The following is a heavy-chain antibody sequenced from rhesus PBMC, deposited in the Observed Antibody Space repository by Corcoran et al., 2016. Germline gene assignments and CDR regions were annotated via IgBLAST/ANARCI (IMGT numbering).Heavy chain of an antibody. CDR3: ARDGLGSVLVVVATYFDY. V-gene: IGHV4-173*01. Sequence: QVQLQESGPGLVKPSETLSLTCAVSGGSISSHYWSWIRQPPGKGRGGSGRISGSGGRTTYHPPLKSRVTLTTDTSKNQFSLTLSSVTAADTAVYYCARDGLGSVLVVVATYFDYWGQGVLVTVSS. CDR2: ISGSGGRT. D-gene: IGHD2-21*01. J-gene: IGHJ4*01. CDR1: GGSISSHY.